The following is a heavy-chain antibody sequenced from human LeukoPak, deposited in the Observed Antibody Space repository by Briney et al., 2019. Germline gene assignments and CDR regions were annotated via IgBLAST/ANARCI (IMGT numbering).Heavy chain of an antibody. J-gene: IGHJ4*02. CDR2: IRYDGSNK. V-gene: IGHV3-30*02. CDR1: GFTFSSYG. Sequence: GGSLRLSCAASGFTFSSYGMHRVRQAPGKGLEWVAFIRYDGSNKYYADSVKGRFTISRDNSKNTLYLQMNSLRAEDTAVYYCAKDRCSGGSCYPALYYFDYWGQGTLVTVSS. CDR3: AKDRCSGGSCYPALYYFDY. D-gene: IGHD2-15*01.